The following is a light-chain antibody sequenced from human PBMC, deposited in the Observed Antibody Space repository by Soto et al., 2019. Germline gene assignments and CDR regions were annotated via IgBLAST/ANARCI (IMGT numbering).Light chain of an antibody. CDR2: GAS. CDR3: QQYGSSPGT. CDR1: QSVSSNS. V-gene: IGKV3-20*01. Sequence: EIVLTQSPGTLSLSPGERASLSCRASQSVSSNSLAWYHHKPGQAPRLLIYGASSRATGIPDRFSGSGSGTDFTLTISRLEPEDFAVYYCQQYGSSPGTFGQGTKLEIK. J-gene: IGKJ2*01.